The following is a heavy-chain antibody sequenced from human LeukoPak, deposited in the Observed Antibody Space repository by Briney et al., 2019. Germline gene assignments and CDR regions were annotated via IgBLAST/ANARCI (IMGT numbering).Heavy chain of an antibody. J-gene: IGHJ4*02. Sequence: SETLSLTCAVYGGSFSGYYWSWIRQPLGKGLEWIGEINHSGSTNYNPSLKSRVTISVDTSKNQFSLKLSSVTAADTAVYYCAREPYYDFWSGYYLFDYWGQGTLVTVSS. CDR3: AREPYYDFWSGYYLFDY. CDR2: INHSGST. D-gene: IGHD3-3*01. V-gene: IGHV4-34*01. CDR1: GGSFSGYY.